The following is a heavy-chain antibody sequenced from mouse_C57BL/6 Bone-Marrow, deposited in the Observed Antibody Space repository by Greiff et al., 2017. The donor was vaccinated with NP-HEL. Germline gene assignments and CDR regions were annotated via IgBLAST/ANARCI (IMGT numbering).Heavy chain of an antibody. CDR2: IRNTANGYTT. CDR1: GFTFTDYY. V-gene: IGHV7-3*01. CDR3: PRLSFYYYGNYFAS. J-gene: IGHJ2*01. D-gene: IGHD1-1*01. Sequence: EVKLVESGGGLVQPGGSLSLSCAASGFTFTDYYMSWVRQPPGKALEWLGFIRNTANGYTTEYSASVKGRFTISRDNSQSILYLQMTALRAEDSPTYYCPRLSFYYYGNYFASWGQGTTLTVSS.